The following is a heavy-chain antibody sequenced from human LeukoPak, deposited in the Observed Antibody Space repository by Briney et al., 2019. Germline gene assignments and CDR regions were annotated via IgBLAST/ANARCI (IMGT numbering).Heavy chain of an antibody. CDR2: ISPTGSTM. Sequence: GGSLRLSCAAPGFTFSHYEMYWVRQAPGKGLEWVSYISPTGSTMYYADSVKGRFTISRGNAKNSLYLQMNSLRADDTAVYYCETLTDPRPFDYWGQGTLVTVSS. D-gene: IGHD7-27*01. CDR1: GFTFSHYE. CDR3: ETLTDPRPFDY. V-gene: IGHV3-48*03. J-gene: IGHJ4*02.